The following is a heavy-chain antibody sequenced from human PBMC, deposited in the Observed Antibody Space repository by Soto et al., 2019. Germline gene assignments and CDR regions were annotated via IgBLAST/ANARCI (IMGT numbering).Heavy chain of an antibody. J-gene: IGHJ4*02. CDR1: GGSISSYY. CDR2: IYYSGST. V-gene: IGHV4-59*01. Sequence: PSETLSLTCTVSGGSISSYYWSWIRQPPGKGLEWIGYIYYSGSTNYNPSLKSRVTISVDTSKNTLYLQMNSLRSEDTAVYYCANDYGDYRRFDYWGQGTLVTVSS. D-gene: IGHD4-17*01. CDR3: ANDYGDYRRFDY.